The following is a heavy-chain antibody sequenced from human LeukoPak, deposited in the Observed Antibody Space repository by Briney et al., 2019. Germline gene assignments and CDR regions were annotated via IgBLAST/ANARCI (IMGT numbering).Heavy chain of an antibody. CDR3: AKDGGNYDFWSGYTFDY. D-gene: IGHD3-3*01. CDR2: IWYDGSNK. Sequence: GGSLRLSCAASGFTFSSYGMHWVRQAPGKGLEWVAVIWYDGSNKYYADSVKGRFSISRDYSKNTLYLQMNRLRAEDTAVYYCAKDGGNYDFWSGYTFDYWGQGTLVTVSS. CDR1: GFTFSSYG. J-gene: IGHJ4*02. V-gene: IGHV3-33*06.